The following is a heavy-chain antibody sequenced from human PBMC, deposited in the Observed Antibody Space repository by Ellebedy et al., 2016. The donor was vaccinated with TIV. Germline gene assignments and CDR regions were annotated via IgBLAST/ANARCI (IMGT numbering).Heavy chain of an antibody. J-gene: IGHJ4*02. V-gene: IGHV3-21*01. Sequence: PGGSLRLSCAASGFTFSSYSMNWVRQAPGKGLEWVSSISSISSYIYYADSVKGRFTISRDNAKNSLYLQMNSLRAEDTAVYYCARGPHYYDSSGYLNFDYWGQGTLVTVSS. CDR2: ISSISSYI. CDR1: GFTFSSYS. D-gene: IGHD3-22*01. CDR3: ARGPHYYDSSGYLNFDY.